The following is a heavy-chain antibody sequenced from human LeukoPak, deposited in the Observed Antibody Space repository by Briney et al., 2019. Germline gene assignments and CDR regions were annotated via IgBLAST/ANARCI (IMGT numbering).Heavy chain of an antibody. Sequence: PSETLSLTCAVYGGSFSGYYWSWIRQPPGKGLEWIGEINHSGSTYYNPSLKSRVTISVDTSKNQFSLKLSSVTAADTAVYYCARSPLYDSSGYYYYFSQPRPEPYYFDYWGQGTLVTVSS. CDR1: GGSFSGYY. J-gene: IGHJ4*02. CDR2: INHSGST. D-gene: IGHD3-22*01. V-gene: IGHV4-34*01. CDR3: ARSPLYDSSGYYYYFSQPRPEPYYFDY.